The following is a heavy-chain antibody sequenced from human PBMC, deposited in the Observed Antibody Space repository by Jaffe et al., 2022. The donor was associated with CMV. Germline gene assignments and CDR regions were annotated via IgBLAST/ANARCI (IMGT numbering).Heavy chain of an antibody. CDR1: GFTFSSYA. D-gene: IGHD3-22*01. CDR3: AKSKTYYYDSSGPLHYYYYGMDV. V-gene: IGHV3-23*01. CDR2: ISGSGGST. Sequence: EVQLLESGGGLVQPGGSLRLSCAASGFTFSSYAMSWVRQAPGKGLEWVSAISGSGGSTYYADSVKGRFTISRDNSKNTLYLQMNSLRAEDTAVYYCAKSKTYYYDSSGPLHYYYYGMDVWGQGTTVTVSS. J-gene: IGHJ6*02.